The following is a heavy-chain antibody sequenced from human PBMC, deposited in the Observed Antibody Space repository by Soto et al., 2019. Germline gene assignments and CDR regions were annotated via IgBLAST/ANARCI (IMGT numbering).Heavy chain of an antibody. D-gene: IGHD2-15*01. V-gene: IGHV1-46*01. CDR2: INPNGGST. CDR1: GYTFTTYY. CDR3: XRAXXXSGXXXXXGNCDY. J-gene: IGHJ4*02. Sequence: QVQLVQSGAEVKRPGASVKVSCKASGYTFTTYYMHWVRQAPGQGLEWLGIINPNGGSTTYAQKFQGRVTMTRDTSTSTVYLELSSLRSEDTAVYYCXRAXXXSGXXXXXGNCDYWXQGTLVTVSA.